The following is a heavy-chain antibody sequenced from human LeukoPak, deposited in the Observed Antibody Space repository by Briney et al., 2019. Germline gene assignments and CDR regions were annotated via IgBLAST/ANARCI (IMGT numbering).Heavy chain of an antibody. Sequence: PSETLSLTCAVYGGSFSGYYWSWIRQPPGKGLEWIGEINHSGSTNYNPSLKSRVTISVDTSKNQFSLKLSSVTAADTAVYYCARGRTGYYDSSGYYYAGYYYYGMDVWGQGTTVTVSS. J-gene: IGHJ6*02. CDR1: GGSFSGYY. CDR2: INHSGST. V-gene: IGHV4-34*01. CDR3: ARGRTGYYDSSGYYYAGYYYYGMDV. D-gene: IGHD3-22*01.